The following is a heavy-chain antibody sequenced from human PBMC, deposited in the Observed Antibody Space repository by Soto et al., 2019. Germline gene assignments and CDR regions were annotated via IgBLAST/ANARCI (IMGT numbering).Heavy chain of an antibody. CDR2: ISYDGSNK. D-gene: IGHD3-3*01. Sequence: GGSLRLSCAASGFTFSSYGMHWVRQAPGKGLEWVAVISYDGSNKYYAESVKGRFTISRDNSKNTLYLQMNSLRAEDTAVYYCARLYYDFWSGYYSYYYYGMDVWGQGTTVTAP. CDR1: GFTFSSYG. V-gene: IGHV3-30*03. CDR3: ARLYYDFWSGYYSYYYYGMDV. J-gene: IGHJ6*02.